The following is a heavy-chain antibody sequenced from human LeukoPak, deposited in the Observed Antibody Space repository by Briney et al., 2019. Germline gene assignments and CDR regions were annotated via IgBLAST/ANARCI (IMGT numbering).Heavy chain of an antibody. Sequence: SETLSPTCTVSGDSISSYYWTWIRQPPGKGLEWIGHIYYSGSTNYNPSLKSRVTISLDTSKNQFSLNLSSVTAADTAVYYCARTALYSSGWYPRDWGQGTLVTVSS. CDR3: ARTALYSSGWYPRD. D-gene: IGHD6-19*01. CDR1: GDSISSYY. CDR2: IYYSGST. J-gene: IGHJ4*02. V-gene: IGHV4-59*01.